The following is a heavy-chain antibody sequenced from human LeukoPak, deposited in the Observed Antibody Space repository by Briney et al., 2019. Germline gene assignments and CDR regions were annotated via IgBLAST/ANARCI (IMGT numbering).Heavy chain of an antibody. J-gene: IGHJ4*02. CDR1: GFTFSDYY. V-gene: IGHV3-11*05. D-gene: IGHD3-9*01. CDR2: FSSSSRYT. Sequence: GGPRRLSCEASGFTFSDYYMSWIPQAPGKGLEWASYFSSSSRYTNYADSVKGRFTISRDNAKNSLYLQINSLRAEDTAVYYCARDFTSDYDILTGYSPYYFDYWGQGALVTVSS. CDR3: ARDFTSDYDILTGYSPYYFDY.